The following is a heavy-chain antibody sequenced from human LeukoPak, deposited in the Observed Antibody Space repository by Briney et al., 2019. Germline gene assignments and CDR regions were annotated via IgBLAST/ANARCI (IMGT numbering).Heavy chain of an antibody. D-gene: IGHD4-17*01. V-gene: IGHV3-48*02. CDR1: GFPFSAYS. J-gene: IGHJ4*02. CDR3: ARDKGNDYGTYDN. CDR2: SSSSGRAI. Sequence: GGSLRLSCAASGFPFSAYSMHWVRQTPGKGLEWVSYSSSSGRAIYYADSVRGRFTMSRDNAKNSLFLQMDSLRDEDTAVYYCARDKGNDYGTYDNWGQGTLVTVSS.